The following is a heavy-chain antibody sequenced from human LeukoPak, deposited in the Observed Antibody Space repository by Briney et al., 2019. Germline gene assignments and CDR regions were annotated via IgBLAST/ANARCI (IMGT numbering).Heavy chain of an antibody. J-gene: IGHJ4*02. V-gene: IGHV1-69*13. CDR1: GDTFSSYA. CDR3: ASHSSSWYNQWVTFDY. CDR2: IIPIFGTA. D-gene: IGHD6-13*01. Sequence: SVKVSCKASGDTFSSYAISWVRQAPGQGLEWMGGIIPIFGTANYAQKFQGRVTITADESTSTAYMELSSLRSEDTAVYYCASHSSSWYNQWVTFDYWGQGTLVTVSS.